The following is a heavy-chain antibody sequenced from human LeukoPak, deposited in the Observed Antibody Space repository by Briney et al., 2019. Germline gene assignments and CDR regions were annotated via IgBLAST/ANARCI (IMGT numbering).Heavy chain of an antibody. CDR3: AREGNYYDMDV. Sequence: PGGSLRLSCAASGFTFSSCHMNWVRQAPGKGLEWVSYISSSSSTIYYADSVKGRFTISRDNAKNTLYLQMNSLRAEDTAVYYCAREGNYYDMDVWGQGTTVTVSS. CDR2: ISSSSSTI. V-gene: IGHV3-48*01. J-gene: IGHJ6*02. CDR1: GFTFSSCH.